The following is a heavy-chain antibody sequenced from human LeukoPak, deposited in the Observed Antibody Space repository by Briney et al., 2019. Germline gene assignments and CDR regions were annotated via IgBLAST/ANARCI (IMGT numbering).Heavy chain of an antibody. Sequence: KPSETLSLTCTVSGGSFGNYYWSWIRQPPGKGLEWIAYIYDSGTTNYNPSLKSRVTISVDTSKNQFSLKLSSVTAADTAVYYCARDFSAAFDIWGQGTMVTVSS. D-gene: IGHD2/OR15-2a*01. CDR2: IYDSGTT. CDR3: ARDFSAAFDI. J-gene: IGHJ3*02. CDR1: GGSFGNYY. V-gene: IGHV4-59*01.